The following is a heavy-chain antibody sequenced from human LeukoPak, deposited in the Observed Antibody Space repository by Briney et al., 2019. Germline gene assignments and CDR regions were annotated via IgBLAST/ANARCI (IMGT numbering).Heavy chain of an antibody. Sequence: PGGSLRLSCAASGFTFSSYAMHWVRQAPGKGLEWVAVIWYDGSNKYYADSMKGRFTISRDNTENTLYLQMNSLRADDTAVYYCAREPTMIMGESSIDYWGQGTLVTVSS. CDR1: GFTFSSYA. CDR2: IWYDGSNK. CDR3: AREPTMIMGESSIDY. V-gene: IGHV3-33*08. J-gene: IGHJ4*01. D-gene: IGHD3-22*01.